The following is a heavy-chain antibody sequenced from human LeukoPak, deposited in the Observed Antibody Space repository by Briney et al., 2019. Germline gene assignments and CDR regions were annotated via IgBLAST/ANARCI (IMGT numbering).Heavy chain of an antibody. D-gene: IGHD5-12*01. CDR2: IYYSGST. Sequence: PSETLSLTCTVSGGSISSSSYYWGWIRQPPGKGLEWIGSIYYSGSTYYNPSLKSRVTISVDTSKNQFSLKLSSVTAADTAVYYCARDSGHDRTVGNWFDPWGQGTLVTVSS. J-gene: IGHJ5*02. V-gene: IGHV4-39*02. CDR3: ARDSGHDRTVGNWFDP. CDR1: GGSISSSSYY.